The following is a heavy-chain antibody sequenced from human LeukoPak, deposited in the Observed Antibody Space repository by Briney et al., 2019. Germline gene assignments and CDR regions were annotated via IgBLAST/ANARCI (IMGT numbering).Heavy chain of an antibody. Sequence: SGGSLRLSCVASGFXFSNYDMNWVRXAPGXGLEWVSGLSSSGGSTFYADSVKGRFTISRDNSKNTVYLQMNSLRGEDTAIYYCARGVTVTTDFWGQGTLVTVSS. J-gene: IGHJ4*02. CDR3: ARGVTVTTDF. V-gene: IGHV3-23*01. CDR1: GFXFSNYD. D-gene: IGHD4-17*01. CDR2: LSSSGGST.